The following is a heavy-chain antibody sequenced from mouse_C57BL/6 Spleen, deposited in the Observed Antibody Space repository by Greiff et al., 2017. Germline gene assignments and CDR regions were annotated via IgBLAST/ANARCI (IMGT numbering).Heavy chain of an antibody. CDR2: IDPNSGGT. V-gene: IGHV1-72*01. D-gene: IGHD2-3*01. CDR3: GREGGDGYYVYAMDY. J-gene: IGHJ4*01. CDR1: GYTFPSYW. Sequence: QVQLQQPGAELVKPGASVKLSCKASGYTFPSYWMHWVKQRPGRGLEWIGRIDPNSGGTKYNEKFKSKATLTVDKPSSTAYMQLSSLTSEDAAVSYCGREGGDGYYVYAMDYWGQGTSVTVSS.